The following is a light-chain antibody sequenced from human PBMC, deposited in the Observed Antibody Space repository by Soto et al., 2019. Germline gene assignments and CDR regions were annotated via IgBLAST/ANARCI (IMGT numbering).Light chain of an antibody. V-gene: IGKV3-11*01. CDR3: QQRSNWPWT. CDR2: DAS. CDR1: QSVSSY. J-gene: IGKJ1*01. Sequence: EIVLTQSPATLSLSPGERATLSCRASQSVSSYLAWYQQKHGQAPRLLIYDASNRATGIPARFSGSGSGTDFTLTISSLEPEDFAVYYCQQRSNWPWTFGQGTKVDIK.